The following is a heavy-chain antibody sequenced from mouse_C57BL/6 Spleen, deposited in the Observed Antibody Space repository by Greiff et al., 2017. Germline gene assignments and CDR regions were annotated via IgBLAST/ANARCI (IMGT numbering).Heavy chain of an antibody. Sequence: DVMLVESGGGLVQPGGSLKLSCAASGFTFSDYYMYWVRQTPEKRLEWVAYISNGGGSTYYPDTVKGRFTISRDNAKNTLYLQMSRLKSEDTAMYYCARRVYYGNYDYAMDDWGQGTSVTVSS. V-gene: IGHV5-12*01. J-gene: IGHJ4*01. CDR2: ISNGGGST. CDR3: ARRVYYGNYDYAMDD. CDR1: GFTFSDYY. D-gene: IGHD2-1*01.